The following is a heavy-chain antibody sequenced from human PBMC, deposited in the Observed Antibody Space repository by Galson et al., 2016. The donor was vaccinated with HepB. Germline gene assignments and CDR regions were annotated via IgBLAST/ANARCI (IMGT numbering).Heavy chain of an antibody. D-gene: IGHD4-17*01. Sequence: SLRLSCAASGFTFSSYWMHWVRQAPGRGLVWVSRINSDWSSTSYADSVKGRFTISRDNAKNTLYVQMNSLRAEETDVYYFARGCDGDYSGCGDDAFDIWGQGTMVTVSS. V-gene: IGHV3-74*01. CDR3: ARGCDGDYSGCGDDAFDI. J-gene: IGHJ3*02. CDR1: GFTFSSYW. CDR2: INSDWSST.